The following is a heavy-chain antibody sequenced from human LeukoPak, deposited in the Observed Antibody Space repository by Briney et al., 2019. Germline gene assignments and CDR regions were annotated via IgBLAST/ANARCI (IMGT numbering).Heavy chain of an antibody. Sequence: SETLSLTCTVSGGSISSGDYYWSWIRQPPGQGLEWIGSIYYSGSTYYNPSLKSRVTISVDTSKNQFSLKLSSVTAADTAVYYCARHRGFTVAHYYYGMDVWGQGTTVTVSS. J-gene: IGHJ6*02. CDR1: GGSISSGDYY. CDR2: IYYSGST. D-gene: IGHD4-23*01. V-gene: IGHV4-39*01. CDR3: ARHRGFTVAHYYYGMDV.